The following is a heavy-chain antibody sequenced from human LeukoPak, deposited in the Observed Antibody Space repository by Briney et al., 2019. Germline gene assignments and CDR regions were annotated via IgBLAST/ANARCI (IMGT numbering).Heavy chain of an antibody. V-gene: IGHV3-48*03. J-gene: IGHJ6*02. D-gene: IGHD2-2*01. CDR1: GFTFRSYE. CDR3: ARDGLYCSSTSCSNAFYYYYGMDV. CDR2: ISSSGSTI. Sequence: GGSLRLSCAASGFTFRSYEMNWVRQAPGKGLEWVSYISSSGSTIYYADSVKGRFTISRDNAKNSLYLQMNSLRAEDTAVYYCARDGLYCSSTSCSNAFYYYYGMDVWGQGTTVTVSS.